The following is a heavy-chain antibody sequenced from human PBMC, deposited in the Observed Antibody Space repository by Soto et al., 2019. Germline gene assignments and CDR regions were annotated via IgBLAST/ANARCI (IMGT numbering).Heavy chain of an antibody. CDR1: GFTFNNYA. CDR2: ISGGGDTT. D-gene: IGHD3-10*01. J-gene: IGHJ4*02. V-gene: IGHV3-23*01. CDR3: AKGRGGSGSLTPRVDF. Sequence: EVQLLESGGGLVQPGGSLRLSCAASGFTFNNYAMTWVRQAPGKGLEWASAISGGGDTTSYADSVKARFTVSSEGSKNTLYLQMSSLRAEDTALYYCAKGRGGSGSLTPRVDFWGQGTLVTVSS.